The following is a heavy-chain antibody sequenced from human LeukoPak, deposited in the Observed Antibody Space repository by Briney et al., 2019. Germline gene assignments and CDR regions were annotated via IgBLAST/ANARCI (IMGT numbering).Heavy chain of an antibody. J-gene: IGHJ3*02. CDR3: ARRDYYDGSGYYFGAFDI. D-gene: IGHD3-22*01. CDR2: IYYGGST. CDR1: GGSISSSSYY. V-gene: IGHV4-39*01. Sequence: KPSETLSLTXTVSGGSISSSSYYWGWIRQPPGKGLEWIGSIYYGGSTYYNPSLKSRVTISVDTSKNQFSLKLSSVTAADTAVYYCARRDYYDGSGYYFGAFDIWGQGTMVTVSS.